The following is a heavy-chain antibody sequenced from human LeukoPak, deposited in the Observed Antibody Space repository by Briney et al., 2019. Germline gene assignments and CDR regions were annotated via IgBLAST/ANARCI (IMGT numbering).Heavy chain of an antibody. CDR2: ISGSGGST. V-gene: IGHV3-23*01. J-gene: IGHJ4*02. Sequence: PGGSLRLSCAASGFTFSSYSMNWVRRAPGKGLEWVSAISGSGGSTYYADSVKGRFTISRDNSKNTLYLQMNGLRAEDTAVYYCAKDYYYGSGSYYTEFDYWGQGTLVTVSS. CDR1: GFTFSSYS. CDR3: AKDYYYGSGSYYTEFDY. D-gene: IGHD3-10*01.